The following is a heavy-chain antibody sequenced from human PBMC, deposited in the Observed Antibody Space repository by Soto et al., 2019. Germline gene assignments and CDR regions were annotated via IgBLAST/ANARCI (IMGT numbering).Heavy chain of an antibody. Sequence: EVQLVESGGGLVQPGGSLRLSCAASGFTFSRHSMDWVRQAPGKGLEWLSYISSSSSTIYYADSVKGRFTISRDNAKNSLYLQMESLRDEDTAVYYCARDSEDTAMVPDYWGQGTLVTVSS. CDR2: ISSSSSTI. CDR1: GFTFSRHS. V-gene: IGHV3-48*02. J-gene: IGHJ4*02. CDR3: ARDSEDTAMVPDY. D-gene: IGHD5-18*01.